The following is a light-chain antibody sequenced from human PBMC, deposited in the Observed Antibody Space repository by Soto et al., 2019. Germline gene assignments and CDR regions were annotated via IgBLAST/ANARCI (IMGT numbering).Light chain of an antibody. CDR1: ESFSSN. J-gene: IGKJ1*01. Sequence: EVVMTQSPATLSVSPGERATLSCRASESFSSNLAWYQQRPGQAPRLVIYGASNRATGIPDRFSGSGSGTDFTLTISRLEPEDFAVYYCQQYGTSPTTFGQGTKVDI. CDR2: GAS. V-gene: IGKV3-20*01. CDR3: QQYGTSPTT.